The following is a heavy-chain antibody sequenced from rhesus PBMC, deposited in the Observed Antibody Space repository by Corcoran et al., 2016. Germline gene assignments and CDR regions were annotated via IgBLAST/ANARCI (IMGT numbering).Heavy chain of an antibody. CDR2: INSGGSSP. CDR3: AKPLRSRARGYSGSWNGLDY. CDR1: GFTFSSYG. D-gene: IGHD6-25*01. V-gene: IGHV3S5*01. J-gene: IGHJ4*01. Sequence: EVQLVETGGGLVQPGGSLKLSCAASGFTFSSYGMSWVRQAPGKGLEWVSAINSGGSSPYYSDSVKGRFTISRDNSKNTLSLQMNSLRAEDTAVYYCAKPLRSRARGYSGSWNGLDYWGQGVLVTVSS.